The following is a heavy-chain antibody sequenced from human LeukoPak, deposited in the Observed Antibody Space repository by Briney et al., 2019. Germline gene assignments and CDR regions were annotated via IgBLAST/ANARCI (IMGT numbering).Heavy chain of an antibody. CDR1: GYTLTGYY. CDR3: ARKFLGSRGYYFDY. CDR2: INPNSGGT. Sequence: WASVKVSCKASGYTLTGYYMHWVRQAPGQGLEWMGWINPNSGGTNYAQKFQGRVTMTRDTSISTAYMELSRLRSDDTAVYYCARKFLGSRGYYFDYWGQGTLVTVSS. D-gene: IGHD3-10*01. V-gene: IGHV1-2*02. J-gene: IGHJ4*02.